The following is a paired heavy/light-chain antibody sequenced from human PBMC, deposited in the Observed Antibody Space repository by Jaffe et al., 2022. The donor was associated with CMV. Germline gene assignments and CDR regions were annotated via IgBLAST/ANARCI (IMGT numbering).Heavy chain of an antibody. CDR1: GGTFSSYA. Sequence: QVQLVQSGAEVKKPGSSVKVSCKASGGTFSSYAISWVRQAPGQGLEWMGRIIPILGIANYAQKFQGRVTITADKSTSTAYMELSSLRSEDTAVYYCAREICSGGSCYFEFDYWGQGTLVTVSS. J-gene: IGHJ4*02. D-gene: IGHD2-15*01. CDR2: IIPILGIA. V-gene: IGHV1-69*09. CDR3: AREICSGGSCYFEFDY.
Light chain of an antibody. V-gene: IGLV2-23*02. CDR2: EVS. Sequence: QSALTQPASVSGSPGQSITISCTGTSSDVGSYNLVSWYQQHPGKAPKLMIYEVSKRPSGVSNRFSGSKSGNTASLTISGLQAEDEADYYCCSYAGSSTGVFGGGTKLTVL. CDR1: SSDVGSYNL. CDR3: CSYAGSSTGV. J-gene: IGLJ2*01.